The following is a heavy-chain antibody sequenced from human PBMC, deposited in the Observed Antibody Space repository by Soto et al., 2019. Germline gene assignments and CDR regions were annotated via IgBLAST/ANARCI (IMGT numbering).Heavy chain of an antibody. CDR2: IYYSGST. V-gene: IGHV4-61*01. CDR1: GGSVSSGSHY. D-gene: IGHD1-26*01. J-gene: IGHJ6*02. CDR3: ARSTVYYYYGMDV. Sequence: SETLSLTCTVSGGSVSSGSHYWSWIRQPPGKGLEWIGYIYYSGSTNYNPSLKSRVTISVDTSKNQFSLKLSSVTAADTAVYYCARSTVYYYYGMDVWGQGTTVTVSS.